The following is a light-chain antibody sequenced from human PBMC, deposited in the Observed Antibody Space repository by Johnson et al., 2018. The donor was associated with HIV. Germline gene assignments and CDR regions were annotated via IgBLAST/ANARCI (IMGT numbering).Light chain of an antibody. CDR2: END. J-gene: IGLJ1*01. Sequence: QSVLTQSPSVSAAPGQKVTISCSGSSSNIGNNYVSWYQQLPGTAPKLLIYENDKRPSGIPDRFSGSKSGTSATLVLTGLQTGDEADYYCGPWETSLGVGVSFGPGTKATVL. CDR3: GPWETSLGVGVS. CDR1: SSNIGNNY. V-gene: IGLV1-51*02.